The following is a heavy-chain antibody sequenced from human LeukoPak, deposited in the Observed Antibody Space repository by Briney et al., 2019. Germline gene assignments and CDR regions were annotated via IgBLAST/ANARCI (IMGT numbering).Heavy chain of an antibody. CDR2: IYYSGST. J-gene: IGHJ4*02. D-gene: IGHD5-12*01. V-gene: IGHV4-39*01. Sequence: PSETLSLTCTVSGGSISSSSYYWGWIRQPPGKGLEWIGSIYYSGSTYHNPSLKSRVTISVDTSKNQFSLKLSSVTAADTAVYYCARHLYSGYDRALDYWGQGTLVTVSS. CDR1: GGSISSSSYY. CDR3: ARHLYSGYDRALDY.